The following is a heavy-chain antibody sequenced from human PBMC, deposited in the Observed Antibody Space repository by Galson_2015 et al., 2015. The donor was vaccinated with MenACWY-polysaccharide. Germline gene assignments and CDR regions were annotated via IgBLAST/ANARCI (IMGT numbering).Heavy chain of an antibody. CDR3: ARDGRGDQEMTWFDP. V-gene: IGHV1-18*01. D-gene: IGHD5-24*01. J-gene: IGHJ5*02. CDR1: GYTFTSYG. Sequence: SVKVSCKASGYTFTSYGISWVRQAPGQGLEWMGWISAYDGNTNYAQKFQGRVTMTTDTSTSTAYMELRSLRSDDTAVYYCARDGRGDQEMTWFDPWGQGTLVTVSS. CDR2: ISAYDGNT.